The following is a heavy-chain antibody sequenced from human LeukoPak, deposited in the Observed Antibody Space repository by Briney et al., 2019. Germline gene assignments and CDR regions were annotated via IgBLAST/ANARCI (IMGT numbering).Heavy chain of an antibody. D-gene: IGHD2-2*01. V-gene: IGHV1-18*01. J-gene: IGHJ6*03. CDR1: GYTFTSYG. CDR2: ISAYNGNT. CDR3: ARVSDVVVPADYYYYMDV. Sequence: ASVKVSCKASGYTFTSYGISWVRQAPGQGVEWMGWISAYNGNTNYAQKLQGRVTMTTDTSTSTDYMELRSLRSDDTAVYYCARVSDVVVPADYYYYMDVWGKGTTVTVSS.